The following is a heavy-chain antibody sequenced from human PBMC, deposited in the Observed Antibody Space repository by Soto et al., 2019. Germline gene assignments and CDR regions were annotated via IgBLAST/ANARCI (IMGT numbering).Heavy chain of an antibody. CDR1: GFTFSSYA. V-gene: IGHV3-23*01. CDR2: ISGSGGST. J-gene: IGHJ4*02. CDR3: AKDSGDVLLWFGELFPGKRGEYFAH. D-gene: IGHD3-10*01. Sequence: PGGSLRLSCAASGFTFSSYAMSWVRQAPGKGLEWVSAISGSGGSTYYADSVKGRFTISRDNSKNTRYLQMNSMRAEDTDVYYCAKDSGDVLLWFGELFPGKRGEYFAHWGQGTLVTVSS.